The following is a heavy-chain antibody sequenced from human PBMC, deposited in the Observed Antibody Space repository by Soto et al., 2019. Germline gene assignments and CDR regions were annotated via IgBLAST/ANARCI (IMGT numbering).Heavy chain of an antibody. D-gene: IGHD2-15*01. CDR1: GVTFSSYA. J-gene: IGHJ4*02. Sequence: GASVKVSCKASGVTFSSYAISWVRRAPGQGREWMGGIIPIFGTANYAQKFQGRVTITADESTSTAYMELSSLRSEDTAVYYCARGGCRGGSCYRNFDYWGQGTLVTVSS. V-gene: IGHV1-69*13. CDR3: ARGGCRGGSCYRNFDY. CDR2: IIPIFGTA.